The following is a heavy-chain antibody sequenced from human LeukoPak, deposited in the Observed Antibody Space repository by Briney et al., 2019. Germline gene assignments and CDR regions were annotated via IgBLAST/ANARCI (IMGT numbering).Heavy chain of an antibody. J-gene: IGHJ4*02. CDR1: GGSISSDY. Sequence: SETLSLTCTVSGGSISSDYWSWIRQTPGKGLEWIGYIYYSGTTNYNPSLKSRVTISVDTSKSQFSLKLSSVTAADTAVYYCARARGAGTIDYWGQGSRVTVSS. CDR3: ARARGAGTIDY. CDR2: IYYSGTT. V-gene: IGHV4-59*12. D-gene: IGHD1-7*01.